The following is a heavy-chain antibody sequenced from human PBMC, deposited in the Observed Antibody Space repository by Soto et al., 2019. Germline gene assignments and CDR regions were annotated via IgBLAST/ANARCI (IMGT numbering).Heavy chain of an antibody. CDR3: ARVFEGYDFWSGYYYFDY. CDR1: GYIFTSYD. J-gene: IGHJ4*02. CDR2: MNPNSGNT. V-gene: IGHV1-8*01. Sequence: ASVKVSCKASGYIFTSYDINWVRQATGQGLEWMGWMNPNSGNTGYAQKFQGRVTMTRNTSISTAYMELSSLRSEDTAVYYCARVFEGYDFWSGYYYFDYWGQGTLVTVSS. D-gene: IGHD3-3*01.